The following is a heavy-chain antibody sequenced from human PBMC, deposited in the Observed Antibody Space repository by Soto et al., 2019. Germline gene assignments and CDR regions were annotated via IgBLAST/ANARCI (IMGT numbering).Heavy chain of an antibody. J-gene: IGHJ4*02. V-gene: IGHV3-7*03. Sequence: AGGSLRLSCASSGFTFSDYWMTRVRQAPGKGLEWVANIIKDGSQKSYVDSVKGRFTISRDNAKNSLYLEMNSLRVEDTAVYYCARDWGGLGFWGQGVLVTVSS. CDR1: GFTFSDYW. CDR2: IIKDGSQK. CDR3: ARDWGGLGF. D-gene: IGHD3-10*01.